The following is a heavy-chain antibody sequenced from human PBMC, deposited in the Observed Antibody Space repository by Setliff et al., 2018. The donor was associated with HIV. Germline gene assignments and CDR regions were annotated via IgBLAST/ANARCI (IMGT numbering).Heavy chain of an antibody. D-gene: IGHD3-10*01. CDR2: IYSGGDT. J-gene: IGHJ1*01. V-gene: IGHV3-53*01. Sequence: GGSLRLSCAAAGFTFSNVWMTWVRQAQGKGLEWVSLIYSGGDTYYADSVKGRFTISRDNSKNTLYLRMNSLRAEDTAVYYCAQAQTSVSGSYYQYLQHWGQGTLVTVSS. CDR1: GFTFSNVW. CDR3: AQAQTSVSGSYYQYLQH.